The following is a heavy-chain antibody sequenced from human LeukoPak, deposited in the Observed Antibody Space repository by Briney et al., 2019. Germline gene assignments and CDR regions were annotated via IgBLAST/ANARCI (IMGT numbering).Heavy chain of an antibody. CDR1: GGSISSGTYY. CDR3: AREGTAGTNLNWFDP. J-gene: IGHJ5*02. Sequence: SETLSLTCTVSGGSISSGTYYWSWIRQPPGKGLEWIAYIYYSGSTKYNPSLRSRVTMSADTSKNQFSLKMTSVTAADTAVYYCAREGTAGTNLNWFDPWGQGTLVTVSS. D-gene: IGHD1-1*01. V-gene: IGHV4-61*01. CDR2: IYYSGST.